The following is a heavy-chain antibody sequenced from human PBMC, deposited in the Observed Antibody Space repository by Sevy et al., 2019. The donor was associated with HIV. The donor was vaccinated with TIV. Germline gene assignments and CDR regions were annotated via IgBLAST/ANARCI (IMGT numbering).Heavy chain of an antibody. CDR2: IWYDGSNK. CDR3: ARGKQLVPGAFDI. Sequence: GGSLRLSCAASGFTFSSYGMHWVRQAPGKGLEWVAVIWYDGSNKYYADSVKGRFTISRDNSKNTLYLQMNSLRAEGTAVYYCARGKQLVPGAFDIWGQGTMVTVSS. V-gene: IGHV3-33*01. J-gene: IGHJ3*02. D-gene: IGHD6-6*01. CDR1: GFTFSSYG.